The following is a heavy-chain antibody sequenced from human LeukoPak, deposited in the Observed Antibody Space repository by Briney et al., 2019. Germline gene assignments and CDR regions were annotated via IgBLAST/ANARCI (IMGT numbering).Heavy chain of an antibody. Sequence: GGSLRLSCAASGFNFNKYWMHWVRQAPGKGLVWVSRINIDDTSISYADSVKGRFTISRDNAKNTLYLQMNSLRAGDTALYYCARVYMSGTSFDSWGQGTLVTVSS. D-gene: IGHD6-13*01. V-gene: IGHV3-74*01. CDR1: GFNFNKYW. CDR2: INIDDTSI. J-gene: IGHJ4*02. CDR3: ARVYMSGTSFDS.